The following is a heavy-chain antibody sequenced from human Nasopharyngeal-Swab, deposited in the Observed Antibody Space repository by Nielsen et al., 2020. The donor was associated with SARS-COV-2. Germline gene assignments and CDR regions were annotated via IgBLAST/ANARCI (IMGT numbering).Heavy chain of an antibody. D-gene: IGHD6-19*01. Sequence: GGSLRLSCAASGFTFSSYSMNWVRQAPGKGLEWVSSISSSSSYIYYADSVKGRFTISRDNAKNSLYLQMNSLRAEDTAVYYCARRPRVAGGWYTVDYYYYGMDFWGQGTTVTSP. J-gene: IGHJ6*02. CDR2: ISSSSSYI. CDR1: GFTFSSYS. V-gene: IGHV3-21*01. CDR3: ARRPRVAGGWYTVDYYYYGMDF.